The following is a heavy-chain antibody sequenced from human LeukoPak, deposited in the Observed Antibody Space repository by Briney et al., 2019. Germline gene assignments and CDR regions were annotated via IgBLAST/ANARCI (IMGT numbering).Heavy chain of an antibody. CDR3: ARGRARWLLGVLDY. J-gene: IGHJ4*02. D-gene: IGHD5-24*01. Sequence: KPSETLSLTRAVYGGSFSGYYWSWIRQPPGKGLEWIGEINHSGSTNYNPSLKSRVTISVDTSKNQFSLKLSSVTAADTAVYYCARGRARWLLGVLDYWGQGTLVTVSS. CDR1: GGSFSGYY. CDR2: INHSGST. V-gene: IGHV4-34*01.